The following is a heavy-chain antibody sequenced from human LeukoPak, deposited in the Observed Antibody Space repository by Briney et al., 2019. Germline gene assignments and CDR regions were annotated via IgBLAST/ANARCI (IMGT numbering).Heavy chain of an antibody. CDR1: GYTFTSYG. CDR3: ARVPQARGVLWYSSSWYYFDY. D-gene: IGHD6-13*01. V-gene: IGHV1-18*01. Sequence: ASVKVSCKASGYTFTSYGISWVRPAPGQGLEWMGWISAYNGNTNYAQKLQGRVTMTTDTSTSTAYMELRSLRSDDTAVYYCARVPQARGVLWYSSSWYYFDYWGQGTLVTVSS. CDR2: ISAYNGNT. J-gene: IGHJ4*02.